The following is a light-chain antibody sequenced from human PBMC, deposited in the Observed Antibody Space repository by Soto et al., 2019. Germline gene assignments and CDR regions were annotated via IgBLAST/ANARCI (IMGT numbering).Light chain of an antibody. CDR2: DAS. Sequence: DIQMTQSPSSLSASVGDRVTITCQASQDISNYLNWYQQKPGKAPKLLIYDASNLETGVPSRFDGNGSWTNFTFTNSSLQPEDIATYYCQQYDNLPLTFGGGTKVEIK. V-gene: IGKV1-33*01. CDR1: QDISNY. CDR3: QQYDNLPLT. J-gene: IGKJ4*01.